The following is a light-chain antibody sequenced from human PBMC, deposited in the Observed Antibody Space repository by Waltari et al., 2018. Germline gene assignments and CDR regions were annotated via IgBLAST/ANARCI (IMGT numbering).Light chain of an antibody. V-gene: IGLV4-69*01. J-gene: IGLJ3*02. CDR3: QTGGHGTWV. Sequence: QLVLTQSPSASASLGASVKLTCTLRSGHSGNIIPWLQKQPRKGPRDLMKVNSYGSQTKGDEIPDRFAGSSSGAERYLTISSLQSEDEADYYCQTGGHGTWVFGGGTKLTVL. CDR1: SGHSGNI. CDR2: VNSYGSQ.